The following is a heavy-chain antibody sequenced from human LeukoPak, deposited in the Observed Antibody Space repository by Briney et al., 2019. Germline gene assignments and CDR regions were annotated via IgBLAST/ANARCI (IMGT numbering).Heavy chain of an antibody. D-gene: IGHD3-10*01. CDR2: IHPNDGDT. J-gene: IGHJ4*02. Sequence: ASVKVSCKASGYTFTNYYMHWVRQAPGQGLEWMGLIHPNDGDTKYTQEFQDRVTMTRDTSTSTVYMELSSLRSEDTAVYYCATYTQSGAQGVSDYWGQGALVTVSS. V-gene: IGHV1-46*01. CDR3: ATYTQSGAQGVSDY. CDR1: GYTFTNYY.